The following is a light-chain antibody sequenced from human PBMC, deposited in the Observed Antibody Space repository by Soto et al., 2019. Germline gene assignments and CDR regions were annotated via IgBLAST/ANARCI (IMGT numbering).Light chain of an antibody. CDR1: STDVGGYNY. V-gene: IGLV2-14*01. CDR3: NSYSGGSTLYL. CDR2: DVS. Sequence: QSVLTQPASVSGSPGQSITISCTGTSTDVGGYNYVSWYQQHPGKAPKLLISDVSNRPSGVSFRFSGSKSGNTASLTISGLPAEDEADYYCNSYSGGSTLYLFGTGTKLTVL. J-gene: IGLJ1*01.